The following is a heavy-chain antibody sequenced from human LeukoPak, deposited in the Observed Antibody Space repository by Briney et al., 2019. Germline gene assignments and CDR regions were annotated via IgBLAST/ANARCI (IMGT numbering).Heavy chain of an antibody. J-gene: IGHJ4*02. Sequence: ETLSLTCTVSGGSISSSSYYWGWIRQPPGKGLEWVANIKQDGSEKYYADSVKGRFTISRDNSKNTLYLQMNSLRAEDTAVYYCAKGARIQIETLDYWGQGTLVTVSS. CDR3: AKGARIQIETLDY. CDR1: GGSISSSSYY. V-gene: IGHV3-7*01. CDR2: IKQDGSEK.